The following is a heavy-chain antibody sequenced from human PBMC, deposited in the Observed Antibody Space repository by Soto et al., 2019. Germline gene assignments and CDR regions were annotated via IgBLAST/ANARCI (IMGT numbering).Heavy chain of an antibody. Sequence: GESLKISCKGSGYSFTSYWIGWVRQMPGKGLEWMGIIYPGDSDTRYSPSFQGQVTISADKSISTAYLQWSSLKASDTAMYYCARQAKSSSSSWGYFDYWGQGTLVTVYS. J-gene: IGHJ4*02. V-gene: IGHV5-51*01. CDR1: GYSFTSYW. CDR2: IYPGDSDT. CDR3: ARQAKSSSSSWGYFDY. D-gene: IGHD6-6*01.